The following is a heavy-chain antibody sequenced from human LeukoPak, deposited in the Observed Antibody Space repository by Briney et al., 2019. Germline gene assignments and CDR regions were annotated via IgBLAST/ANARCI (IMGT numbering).Heavy chain of an antibody. J-gene: IGHJ3*02. CDR2: IYSGGNS. Sequence: GGSLRLSCAASGFTVSSSYMSWIRQAPGKGLEWVSVIYSGGNSYYADSVKGRFTISRDDSKNTLYLQMNSLRAEDTAVYYCARETGGDFWSGGAFDIWGQGTMVTVSS. V-gene: IGHV3-53*01. CDR1: GFTVSSSY. D-gene: IGHD3-3*01. CDR3: ARETGGDFWSGGAFDI.